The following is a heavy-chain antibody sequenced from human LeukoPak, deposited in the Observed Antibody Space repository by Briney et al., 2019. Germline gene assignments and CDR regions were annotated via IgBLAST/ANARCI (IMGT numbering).Heavy chain of an antibody. CDR1: GGSISSYY. CDR2: IYTSGST. Sequence: SETLSLTCTVSGGSISSYYWSWLRQPAGKGLEWIGRIYTSGSTNYNPFLKSRVTMSVDTSKNQFSLKLSSVTAADTAVYYCARGPYYYGSGSYYRVRSYFDYWGQGTLVTVSS. D-gene: IGHD3-10*01. J-gene: IGHJ4*02. CDR3: ARGPYYYGSGSYYRVRSYFDY. V-gene: IGHV4-4*07.